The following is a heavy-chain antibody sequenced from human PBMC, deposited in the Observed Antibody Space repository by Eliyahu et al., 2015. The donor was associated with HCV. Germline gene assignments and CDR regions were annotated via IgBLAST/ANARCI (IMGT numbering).Heavy chain of an antibody. D-gene: IGHD2-2*01. Sequence: QVQLVQSGAEVKKPGASVXVSCKASGYTLTSYXLSWVRQXPGQGLEWMGWXXPFNGDTNYAQKLQGRVTMTTDTSTNTAYVELRSLRSDDTALYYCARGDVSKWYCSSSNCYEPWVYWGQGTLVTVSS. CDR3: ARGDVSKWYCSSSNCYEPWVY. V-gene: IGHV1-18*01. CDR1: GYTLTSYX. CDR2: XXPFNGDT. J-gene: IGHJ4*02.